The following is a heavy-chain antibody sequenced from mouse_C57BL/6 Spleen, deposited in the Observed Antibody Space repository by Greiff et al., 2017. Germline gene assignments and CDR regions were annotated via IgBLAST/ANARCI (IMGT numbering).Heavy chain of an antibody. Sequence: QVQLQQSGAELVRPGASVKLSCKASGYTFTDYYINWVKQRPGQGLEWIARIYPGSGNTYYNEKFKGKATLTADKSSSTAYMQLSSLTSEDSAFYCFARGLITTVVHYFDYWGQGTTLTVSS. D-gene: IGHD1-1*01. CDR2: IYPGSGNT. V-gene: IGHV1-76*01. J-gene: IGHJ2*01. CDR3: ARGLITTVVHYFDY. CDR1: GYTFTDYY.